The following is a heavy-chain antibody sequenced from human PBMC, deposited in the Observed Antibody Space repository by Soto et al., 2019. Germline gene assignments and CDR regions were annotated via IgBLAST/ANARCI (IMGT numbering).Heavy chain of an antibody. V-gene: IGHV1-8*01. CDR1: GLAFPIDD. D-gene: IGHD3-16*02. J-gene: IGHJ3*01. Sequence: QVQLVQSGAEVKKPGASVQVSCKASGLAFPIDDIIWVRQTIGQGLEFMGWMNPSGSNTGYAQKFQGRATFTWNTPTRTAYMDLSGLRSEDTAVYYCARYRTKVPVAFDVWGQGTMATVSS. CDR3: ARYRTKVPVAFDV. CDR2: MNPSGSNT.